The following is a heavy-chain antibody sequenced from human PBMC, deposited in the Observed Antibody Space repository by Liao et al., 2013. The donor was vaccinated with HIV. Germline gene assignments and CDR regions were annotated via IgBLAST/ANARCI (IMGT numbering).Heavy chain of an antibody. CDR2: INHSGST. Sequence: QVHLQQWGAGLLKPSETLSLTCAVYGGSFSGYYWSWIRQPPGKGLEWIGEINHSGSTNYNPSLKSRVSISVDTSKNQFSLKLSSVTAADTAVYHCARDGDRLCSSTSCYDAWFDPWGQGTLVTVSS. D-gene: IGHD2-2*01. CDR1: GGSFSGYY. CDR3: ARDGDRLCSSTSCYDAWFDP. V-gene: IGHV4-34*01. J-gene: IGHJ5*02.